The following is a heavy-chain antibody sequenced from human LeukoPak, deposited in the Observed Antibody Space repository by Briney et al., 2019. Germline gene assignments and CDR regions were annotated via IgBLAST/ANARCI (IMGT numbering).Heavy chain of an antibody. J-gene: IGHJ6*02. Sequence: GGSLRLSCAASGFSFRNYGMHWVRQAPGKGLEWVAVMSFDGSNKNHADSVKGRFTISRDNSKSTLYLQMNSLRAEDTAVYYCAKDWKWADKNYYYYYGMDVWGQGTTATVSS. CDR3: AKDWKWADKNYYYYYGMDV. CDR1: GFSFRNYG. CDR2: MSFDGSNK. V-gene: IGHV3-30*18. D-gene: IGHD1-26*01.